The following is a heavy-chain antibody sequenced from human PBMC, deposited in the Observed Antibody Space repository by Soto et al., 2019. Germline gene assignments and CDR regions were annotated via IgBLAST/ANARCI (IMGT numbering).Heavy chain of an antibody. V-gene: IGHV3-23*01. CDR1: GFTFSSYA. D-gene: IGHD3-3*01. Sequence: GGSLRLSCAASGFTFSSYAMSWVRQAPGKGLEWVSAISGSGGSTYYADSVKGRFTISRDNSKNTLYLQMNSLRAEDTAVYYRAKEWDLEWLLRRNWFDPWGQGTLVTVSS. J-gene: IGHJ5*02. CDR2: ISGSGGST. CDR3: AKEWDLEWLLRRNWFDP.